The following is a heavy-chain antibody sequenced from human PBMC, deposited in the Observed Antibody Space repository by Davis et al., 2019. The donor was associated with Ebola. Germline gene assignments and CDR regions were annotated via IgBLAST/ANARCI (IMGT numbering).Heavy chain of an antibody. J-gene: IGHJ6*04. Sequence: PGGSLRLSCAASGFTFSSYTMNWVRQAPGKGLEWVSGISGSGGSTDYADSVKGRFTISRDNSKRTLYLQMNSLRAEDTAVYYCAKSGLSFGVVKYHYGMDVWGKGTTVTVSS. CDR2: ISGSGGST. V-gene: IGHV3-23*01. CDR3: AKSGLSFGVVKYHYGMDV. D-gene: IGHD3-3*01. CDR1: GFTFSSYT.